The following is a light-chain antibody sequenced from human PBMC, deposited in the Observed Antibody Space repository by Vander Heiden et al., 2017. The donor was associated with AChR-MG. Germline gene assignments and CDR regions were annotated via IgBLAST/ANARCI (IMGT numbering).Light chain of an antibody. CDR3: QQRTNWL. V-gene: IGKV3-11*01. CDR1: QSVNNH. J-gene: IGKJ4*01. CDR2: DAT. Sequence: IVLTQSPATLPLSPGERATLSCRASQSVNNHLAWYQQKPGLAPRLLIYDATNRAAGIPARFSGSGSGTDFTLTISSLEPEDFAVYYCQQRTNWLFGGGTKVEIK.